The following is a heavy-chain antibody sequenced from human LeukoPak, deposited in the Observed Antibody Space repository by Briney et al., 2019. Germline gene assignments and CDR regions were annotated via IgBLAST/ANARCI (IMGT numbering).Heavy chain of an antibody. J-gene: IGHJ6*02. V-gene: IGHV3-74*01. D-gene: IGHD1-1*01. Sequence: PGRSLRLSCAASGFTFSSYRMHWVRQAPGKGLVWVSLIKTDGGSTSYADSVKGRFTISRDNAKNTLYLLMNSLRAEDTAVYYCARDEGTYGMDVWGQGTTVTVSS. CDR2: IKTDGGST. CDR1: GFTFSSYR. CDR3: ARDEGTYGMDV.